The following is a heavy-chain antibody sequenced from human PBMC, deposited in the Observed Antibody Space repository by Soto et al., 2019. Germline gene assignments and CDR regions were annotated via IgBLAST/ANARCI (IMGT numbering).Heavy chain of an antibody. CDR1: GYSFTFYW. V-gene: IGHV5-51*01. CDR2: IYPDDSDT. Sequence: GESLKISCEASGYSFTFYWIAWVRQLPGKGLEWMGIIYPDDSDTRYSPSFQGQVTISADESITTAYMELRSLRSDDTAVYYCAVVYCGGDCYSKGDAFEIWGQGTMVTVSS. J-gene: IGHJ3*02. CDR3: AVVYCGGDCYSKGDAFEI. D-gene: IGHD2-21*02.